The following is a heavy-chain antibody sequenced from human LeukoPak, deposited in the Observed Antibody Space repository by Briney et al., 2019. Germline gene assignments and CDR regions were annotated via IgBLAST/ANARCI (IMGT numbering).Heavy chain of an antibody. CDR3: ASTLNYDYVWGSYRPFDY. J-gene: IGHJ4*02. V-gene: IGHV4-39*01. Sequence: SETLSLTCTVSGGSISSSSYYWGWIRQPPGKGLEWIGSIYYSGSTYYNPSLKSRVTISVDTSKNQFSLKLSSVTAADTAVYYCASTLNYDYVWGSYRPFDYWGQGTLVTVSS. D-gene: IGHD3-16*02. CDR1: GGSISSSSYY. CDR2: IYYSGST.